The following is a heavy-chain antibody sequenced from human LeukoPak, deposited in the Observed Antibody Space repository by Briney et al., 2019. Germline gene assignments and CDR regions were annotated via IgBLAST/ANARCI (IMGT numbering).Heavy chain of an antibody. CDR2: INHSGST. J-gene: IGHJ4*02. CDR3: ARGGQQQLHDY. V-gene: IGHV4-34*01. D-gene: IGHD6-13*01. CDR1: GGSISSYY. Sequence: PSETLSLTCTVSGGSISSYYWSWIRQPPGKGLEWIGEINHSGSTNYNPSLKSRVTISVDTSKNQFSLKLSSVTAADTAVYYCARGGQQQLHDYWGQGTLVTVSS.